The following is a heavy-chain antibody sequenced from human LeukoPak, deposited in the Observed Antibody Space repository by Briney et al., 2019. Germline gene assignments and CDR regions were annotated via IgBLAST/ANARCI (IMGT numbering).Heavy chain of an antibody. CDR2: IYHSGST. V-gene: IGHV4-59*08. Sequence: SETLSLTCTVSGDSISTYYCSWIRQSPGKGLEWIGYIYHSGSTYYNPSLKSRVTISVDTSKNQFSLKLSSVTAADTAVYYCARLGSSFFDYWGQGTLVTVSS. D-gene: IGHD6-6*01. CDR1: GDSISTYY. CDR3: ARLGSSFFDY. J-gene: IGHJ4*02.